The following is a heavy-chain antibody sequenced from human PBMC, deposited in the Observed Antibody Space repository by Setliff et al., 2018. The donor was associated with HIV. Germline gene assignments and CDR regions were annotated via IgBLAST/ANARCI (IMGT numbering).Heavy chain of an antibody. Sequence: GASVKVSCKASGYTFTNYDIHWVRQATGQGLEWMGWMNPNSGNTGYAQKFQGRVTMTRNTSIATAYMEMSSLRSEDTAAYYCARGLFFKRGVLFPAKPLFDYWGQGTLVTVSS. CDR3: ARGLFFKRGVLFPAKPLFDY. J-gene: IGHJ4*02. CDR2: MNPNSGNT. V-gene: IGHV1-8*02. CDR1: GYTFTNYD. D-gene: IGHD3-10*01.